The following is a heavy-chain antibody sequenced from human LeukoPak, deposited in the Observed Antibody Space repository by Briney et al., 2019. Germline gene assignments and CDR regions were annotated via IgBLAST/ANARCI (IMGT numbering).Heavy chain of an antibody. D-gene: IGHD3-10*01. CDR2: TYYRYKWYT. V-gene: IGHV6-1*01. CDR1: GDSVSRNTAA. J-gene: IGHJ4*02. Sequence: SQTLSLTCAISGDSVSRNTAAWNWIRQSPARGLEWLGRTYYRYKWYTDYAESVKSRITINSDTSKNQFSLHLTSVPPEDTAVYYCARVLWFGQLETFDYWGQGTLVTVSS. CDR3: ARVLWFGQLETFDY.